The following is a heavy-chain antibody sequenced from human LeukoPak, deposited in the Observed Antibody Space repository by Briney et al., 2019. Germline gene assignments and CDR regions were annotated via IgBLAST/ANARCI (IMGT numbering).Heavy chain of an antibody. V-gene: IGHV3-7*01. D-gene: IGHD2-21*01. CDR2: IKQDGSEK. CDR3: ARGSAAIALYGMDV. J-gene: IGHJ6*02. Sequence: GGSLRLSSAASGFTFSSYWMSWVRQAPGKGLEWVANIKQDGSEKYYVDSVRGRFTISRDNAKNSLYLQMNSLRAEDTAVYYCARGSAAIALYGMDVWGQGTTVTVSS. CDR1: GFTFSSYW.